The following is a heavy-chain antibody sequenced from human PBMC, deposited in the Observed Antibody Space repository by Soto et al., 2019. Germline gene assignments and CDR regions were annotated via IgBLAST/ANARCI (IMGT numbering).Heavy chain of an antibody. V-gene: IGHV1-69*06. D-gene: IGHD2-15*01. CDR3: ARRXSGGLYRFFXS. Sequence: SVKVSCKGSGGSLSTNPISWVRQAPGQGLVWIGGTGSGTGPGKRAENFPGRLTVTADKSAGKFYRGMTTLSSEDTGVNYCARRXSGGLYRFFXSGRQGTLVTVSS. CDR2: TGSGTGPG. J-gene: IGHJ4*02. CDR1: GGSLSTNP.